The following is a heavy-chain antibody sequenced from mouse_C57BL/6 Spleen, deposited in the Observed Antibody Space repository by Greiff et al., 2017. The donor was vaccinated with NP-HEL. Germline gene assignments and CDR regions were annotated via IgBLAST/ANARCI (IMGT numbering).Heavy chain of an antibody. CDR1: GYTFTSYW. J-gene: IGHJ2*01. CDR3: ARDGTAQATLDY. CDR2: IDPSDSET. Sequence: VKLKQPGAELVRPGSSVKLSCKASGYTFTSYWMHWVKQRPIQGLEWIGNIDPSDSETHYNQKFKDKATLTVDKSSSTAYMQLSSLTSEDSAVYYCARDGTAQATLDYWGQGTTLTVSS. D-gene: IGHD3-2*02. V-gene: IGHV1-52*01.